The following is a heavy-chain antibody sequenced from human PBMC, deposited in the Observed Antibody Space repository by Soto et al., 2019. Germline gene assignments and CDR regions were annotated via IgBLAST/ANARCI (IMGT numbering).Heavy chain of an antibody. CDR3: TREGAVAGNWLDP. D-gene: IGHD6-19*01. CDR1: GYTFPDFA. Sequence: QVQLVQSGAEMKQPGASVKLSYKTSGYTFPDFAMHWVRQAPGQSLEWMGWINPATGNIKYLQKFEGRVTITRDTSASTVYMDLRSLKSEDTAVYYCTREGAVAGNWLDPWGQGTLVTVSS. V-gene: IGHV1-3*01. CDR2: INPATGNI. J-gene: IGHJ5*02.